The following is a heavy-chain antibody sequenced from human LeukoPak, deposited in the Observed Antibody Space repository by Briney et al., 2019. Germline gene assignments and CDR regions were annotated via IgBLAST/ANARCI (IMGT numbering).Heavy chain of an antibody. Sequence: SETLSLTCAVSGGSISSSNWWSWVRQPPGKGLEWIGEIYHSGSTNYNPSLRSRVTISVDKSKNQFSLKLSSVTAADTAVYYCARDQATDYGDYHGLFDYWGQGTLVTVSS. CDR1: GGSISSSNW. CDR3: ARDQATDYGDYHGLFDY. CDR2: IYHSGST. V-gene: IGHV4-4*02. D-gene: IGHD4-17*01. J-gene: IGHJ4*02.